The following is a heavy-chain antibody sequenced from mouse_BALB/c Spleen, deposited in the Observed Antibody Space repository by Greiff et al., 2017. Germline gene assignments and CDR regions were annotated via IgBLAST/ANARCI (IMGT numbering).Heavy chain of an antibody. Sequence: EVQGVESGGDLVKPGGSLKLSCAASGFTFSSYGMSWVRQTPDKRLEWVATISSGGSYTYYPDSVKGRFTISRDNAKNTLYLQMSSLKSEDTAMYYCARQGTMTFAYWGQGTLVTVSA. J-gene: IGHJ3*01. CDR3: ARQGTMTFAY. CDR1: GFTFSSYG. V-gene: IGHV5-6*01. CDR2: ISSGGSYT. D-gene: IGHD2-4*01.